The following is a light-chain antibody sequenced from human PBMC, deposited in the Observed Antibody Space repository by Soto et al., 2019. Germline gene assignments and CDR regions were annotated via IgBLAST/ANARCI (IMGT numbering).Light chain of an antibody. V-gene: IGKV3D-20*02. CDR1: QSVSSRY. Sequence: EIVLTQSQGTLSLSPGERATLSCRGSQSVSSRYLAWSQQKPGQAPRLLIYGASNRATAIPDRFSGSGSGTDFTLTISSLEPEDVAVYYCQQRSSWPITFGQGTRLEIK. J-gene: IGKJ5*01. CDR2: GAS. CDR3: QQRSSWPIT.